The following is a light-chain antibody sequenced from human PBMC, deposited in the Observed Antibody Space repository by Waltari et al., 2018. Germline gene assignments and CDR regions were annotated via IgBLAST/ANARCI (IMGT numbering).Light chain of an antibody. Sequence: DIVMTQSPDSLAVSLAERATINCKSSQSVLYSSNNKNYLAWYQQKPRQPPKLLIYWASSRESGVPDRFSGSGSGTDFTLTISSLQAEDVAVYYCQQYYSTPITFGQGTRLEIK. J-gene: IGKJ5*01. CDR3: QQYYSTPIT. CDR1: QSVLYSSNNKNY. V-gene: IGKV4-1*01. CDR2: WAS.